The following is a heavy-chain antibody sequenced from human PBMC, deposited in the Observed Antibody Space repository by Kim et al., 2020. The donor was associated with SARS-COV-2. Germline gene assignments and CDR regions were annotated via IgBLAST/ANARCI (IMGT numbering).Heavy chain of an antibody. J-gene: IGHJ6*03. D-gene: IGHD2-15*01. V-gene: IGHV1-3*01. Sequence: KYSQKFQGRVTITRDTSARTAYMGLSSLRFEDTAVYYCARDLRGYYYYMDVWGKGTTVTVSS. CDR3: ARDLRGYYYYMDV.